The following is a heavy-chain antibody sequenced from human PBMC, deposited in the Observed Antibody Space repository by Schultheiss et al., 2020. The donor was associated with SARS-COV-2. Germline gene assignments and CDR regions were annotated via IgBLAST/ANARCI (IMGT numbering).Heavy chain of an antibody. J-gene: IGHJ3*02. D-gene: IGHD6-19*01. V-gene: IGHV3-30*03. CDR1: GFTFSSYG. CDR2: ISYDGSNK. Sequence: GGSLRLSCAASGFTFSSYGMHWVRQAPGKGLEWVAVISYDGSNKYYADSVKGRFTISRDNSKNTLYLQMNSLRAEDTAVYYCARHTIPSGWWELDAFDIWGQGTMVTVSS. CDR3: ARHTIPSGWWELDAFDI.